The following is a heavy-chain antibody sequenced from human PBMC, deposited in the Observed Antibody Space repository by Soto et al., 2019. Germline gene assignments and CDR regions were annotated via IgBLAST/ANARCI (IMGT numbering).Heavy chain of an antibody. CDR2: INPSGGST. Sequence: QVQLVQSGAEVKKPGASVKVSCKASGYTFTSYYMHWVRQAPGQGLEWMGIINPSGGSTSYAQKFQGRVTMTRDTSTSTVYIELSSLRSEDTAVYYCARDGGDIVVVPAAILDSGWFDPWGQGTLVTVSS. CDR1: GYTFTSYY. V-gene: IGHV1-46*01. D-gene: IGHD2-2*01. J-gene: IGHJ5*02. CDR3: ARDGGDIVVVPAAILDSGWFDP.